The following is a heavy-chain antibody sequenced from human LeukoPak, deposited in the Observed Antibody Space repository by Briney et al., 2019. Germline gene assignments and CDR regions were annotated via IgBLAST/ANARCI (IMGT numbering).Heavy chain of an antibody. D-gene: IGHD1-26*01. Sequence: GGSLRLSCTASGFSFSNHYMRWIRQAPGKGLEWVANINEDGSNKWHLGSVKGRFTVSRDNARNSLYLQMNSLRAEDTAVYYCAKGRHTSSGMFDYWGQGTLVTVSS. J-gene: IGHJ4*02. CDR3: AKGRHTSSGMFDY. CDR2: INEDGSNK. CDR1: GFSFSNHY. V-gene: IGHV3-7*03.